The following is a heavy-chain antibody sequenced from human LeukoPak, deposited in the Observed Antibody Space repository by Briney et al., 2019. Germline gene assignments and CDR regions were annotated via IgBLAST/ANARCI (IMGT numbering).Heavy chain of an antibody. CDR2: IYPGDSDT. Sequence: GESLKISCKGSGYSFTNYWIVWVRQMPGKGLEWMGIIYPGDSDTRYSPSFQGQVTISADKSISTAYLQWSSLKASDTAMYYCARLAMNGYSFGYFDYWGQGTLVTVSS. V-gene: IGHV5-51*01. CDR3: ARLAMNGYSFGYFDY. J-gene: IGHJ4*02. D-gene: IGHD5-18*01. CDR1: GYSFTNYW.